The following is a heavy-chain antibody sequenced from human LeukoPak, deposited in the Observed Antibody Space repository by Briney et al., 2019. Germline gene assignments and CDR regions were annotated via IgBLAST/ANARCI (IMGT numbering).Heavy chain of an antibody. CDR1: GGSFSGYY. CDR2: ISHSGST. D-gene: IGHD3-3*01. V-gene: IGHV4-34*01. J-gene: IGHJ4*02. CDR3: ARGPGGVVWFDY. Sequence: SETLSLTCAVYGGSFSGYYWSWIRQPPGKGLEWIGEISHSGSTNYNPSLKSRVTISVDTSKNQFSLKLSSVTAADTAVYYCARGPGGVVWFDYWGQGTLVTVSS.